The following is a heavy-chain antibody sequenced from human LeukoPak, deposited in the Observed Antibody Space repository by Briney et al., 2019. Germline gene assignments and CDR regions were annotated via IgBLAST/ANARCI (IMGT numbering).Heavy chain of an antibody. J-gene: IGHJ4*02. V-gene: IGHV4-61*02. Sequence: SQTLSLTCTVSGGSISSGSYYWSWIRQPAGKGLEWIGRIYTSGSTNYNPSLKSRVTISVDTSKNQFSLKLSSVTAADTAVYYCARGKYSSSWYYFDYWGQGTLVTVSS. D-gene: IGHD6-13*01. CDR2: IYTSGST. CDR1: GGSISSGSYY. CDR3: ARGKYSSSWYYFDY.